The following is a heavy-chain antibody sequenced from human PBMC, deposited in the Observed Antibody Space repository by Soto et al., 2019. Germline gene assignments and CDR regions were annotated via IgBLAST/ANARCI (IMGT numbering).Heavy chain of an antibody. J-gene: IGHJ5*02. V-gene: IGHV4-59*02. CDR3: ARTPETRDWLDP. CDR2: IYYIGAY. CDR1: GASVSSYY. D-gene: IGHD1-7*01. Sequence: SETLSLTCSVPGASVSSYYWSWVRQPPGKGLEWIGYIYYIGAYNYNPSLKSRVTISVDTSKNQFSLKLTSVTAADTAVYYCARTPETRDWLDPWGQGTLVTV.